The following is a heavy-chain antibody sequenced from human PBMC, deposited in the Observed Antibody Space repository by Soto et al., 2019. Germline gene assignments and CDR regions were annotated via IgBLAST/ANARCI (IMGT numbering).Heavy chain of an antibody. Sequence: SESLSGTCTVPGGSISSYYWSWIRQPPGKGLEWIGYIYYSGSTNYNPSLKSRVTISVDTSKNQFSLKLSSVTAADTAVYYCARDYYDSSGYFNWFDPWGQGTLVTVSS. J-gene: IGHJ5*02. D-gene: IGHD3-22*01. V-gene: IGHV4-59*01. CDR3: ARDYYDSSGYFNWFDP. CDR2: IYYSGST. CDR1: GGSISSYY.